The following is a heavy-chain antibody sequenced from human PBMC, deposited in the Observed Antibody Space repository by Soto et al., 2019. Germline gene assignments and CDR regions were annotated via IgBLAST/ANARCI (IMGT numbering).Heavy chain of an antibody. CDR2: LYDVFGS. Sequence: DVQRVESGGGLIQPGESLRLSCAAFGLTVSGTKYVAWVRQAPGKGLEWVSALYDVFGSFYADSVKGRFTPSSDRSKSTVYLQMNDLRPDDTAVYYCASWHEREHAYDVWGQGTTVIVSS. D-gene: IGHD1-1*01. CDR1: GLTVSGTKY. V-gene: IGHV3-53*01. CDR3: ASWHEREHAYDV. J-gene: IGHJ3*01.